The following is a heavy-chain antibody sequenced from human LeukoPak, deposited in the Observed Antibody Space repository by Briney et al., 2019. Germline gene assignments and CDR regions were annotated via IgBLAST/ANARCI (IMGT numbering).Heavy chain of an antibody. V-gene: IGHV4-59*01. J-gene: IGHJ5*02. D-gene: IGHD7-27*01. CDR2: IYYSGNT. Sequence: SETLSLTCSVSGDSIRDDYWSWIRQPPEEGLEWIGCIYYSGNTYYNPSLKSRVTISVDTSKNQFSLKLNSVTAAGTAVYYCARGRARPWASWFDPWGQGTLVTVSS. CDR3: ARGRARPWASWFDP. CDR1: GDSIRDDY.